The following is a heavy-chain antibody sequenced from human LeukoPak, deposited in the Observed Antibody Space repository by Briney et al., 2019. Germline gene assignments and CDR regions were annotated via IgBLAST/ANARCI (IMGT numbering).Heavy chain of an antibody. J-gene: IGHJ4*02. Sequence: AGSLRLSCAASGFTFSSYSMNWVRQAQGQGLEWVSYISSSSSTIYYEDSVKGRFTISRDNAKNYLYLQMNSLRAEVTAVYYCARDIIVGSDYWGQGTLVTVSS. CDR1: GFTFSSYS. CDR3: ARDIIVGSDY. D-gene: IGHD2-15*01. CDR2: ISSSSSTI. V-gene: IGHV3-48*01.